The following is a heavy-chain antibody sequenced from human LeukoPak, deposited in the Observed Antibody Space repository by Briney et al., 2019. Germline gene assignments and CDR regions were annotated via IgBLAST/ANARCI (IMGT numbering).Heavy chain of an antibody. J-gene: IGHJ5*02. D-gene: IGHD6-25*01. CDR3: ARHLAAHNWFDP. Sequence: PSETLSLTCIVSGGSISSGDYYWAWLRQPPGWGLEWIGNVHHTGKVDYNPSLRSRVSTYVDSSKNQFSLKLTSVTAADTAIYYCARHLAAHNWFDPWGQGALVTISS. CDR1: GGSISSGDYY. CDR2: VHHTGKV. V-gene: IGHV4-39*01.